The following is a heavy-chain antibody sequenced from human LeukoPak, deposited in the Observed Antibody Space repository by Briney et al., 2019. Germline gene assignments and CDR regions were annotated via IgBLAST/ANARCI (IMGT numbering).Heavy chain of an antibody. CDR3: ARDPSAYWLLPDGLGYLDY. Sequence: GRSLRLSCAASGFTFSSYGMHWVRQAPGKGLEWVAVIWYDGSNKYYADSVKGRFTISRDNSKNTLYLQMNSLRAEDTAVYYCARDPSAYWLLPDGLGYLDYWAREPWSPSPQ. V-gene: IGHV3-33*01. D-gene: IGHD3-22*01. CDR2: IWYDGSNK. CDR1: GFTFSSYG. J-gene: IGHJ4*02.